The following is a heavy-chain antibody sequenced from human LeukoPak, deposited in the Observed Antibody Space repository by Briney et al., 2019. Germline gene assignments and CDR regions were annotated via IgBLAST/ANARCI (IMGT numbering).Heavy chain of an antibody. V-gene: IGHV4-34*01. CDR1: GGSFSGYY. CDR3: ARVDLVVVTAIPDY. CDR2: INHSGST. Sequence: SETLSLTCAVYGGSFSGYYWSWIRQPPGKGLEWIGEINHSGSTNYIPSLKSRVTISVDTSKNQFSLKLSSVTAADTAVYYCARVDLVVVTAIPDYWGQGTLVTVSS. J-gene: IGHJ4*02. D-gene: IGHD2-21*02.